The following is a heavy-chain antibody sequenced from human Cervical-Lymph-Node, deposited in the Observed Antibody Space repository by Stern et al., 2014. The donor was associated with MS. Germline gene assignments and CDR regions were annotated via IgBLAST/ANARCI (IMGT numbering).Heavy chain of an antibody. J-gene: IGHJ6*02. CDR1: GYTFTNNW. CDR2: IYPDDSDI. Sequence: EVQLVESGAEVKKPGESLKISCKGSGYTFTNNWIAWVRQMPGKGLEWMGIIYPDDSDIRYSPSLQGKVTFSADKSISTASLQGSSLRAGDSAVYYWARPPPRRKWDDPNYGMDVWGQGTTVTVSS. CDR3: ARPPPRRKWDDPNYGMDV. V-gene: IGHV5-51*03. D-gene: IGHD1-1*01.